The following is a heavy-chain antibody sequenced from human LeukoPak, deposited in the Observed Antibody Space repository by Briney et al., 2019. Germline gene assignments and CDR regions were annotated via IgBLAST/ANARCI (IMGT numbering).Heavy chain of an antibody. V-gene: IGHV1-2*02. J-gene: IGHJ3*01. D-gene: IGHD7-27*01. CDR2: IDPKSGGT. CDR1: GYTFTSYG. Sequence: ASVKVSCKXSGYTFTSYGISWVRQAPGQGLEWMGWIDPKSGGTSFAQNFQGRLTMTRDTSINTAYMELSRLTSDDTTVYYCARELGINAFDVWGQGTMVTVSS. CDR3: ARELGINAFDV.